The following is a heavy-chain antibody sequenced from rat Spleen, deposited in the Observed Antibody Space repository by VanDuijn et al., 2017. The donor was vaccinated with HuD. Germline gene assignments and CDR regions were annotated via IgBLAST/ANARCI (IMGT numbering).Heavy chain of an antibody. CDR2: FRNKANGYTT. J-gene: IGHJ2*01. V-gene: IGHV7-7*01. CDR3: ARSEPWETGNYFDY. CDR1: GFTFTDFY. Sequence: EVKLLESGGGLVQPGGSMRLSCAASGFTFTDFYMSWIRQPAGKAPEWLGFFRNKANGYTTEYTLSVKGRFTISRDNTQNMLYLQMNTLRPEDTATYYCARSEPWETGNYFDYWGQGVMVTVSS. D-gene: IGHD5-1*01.